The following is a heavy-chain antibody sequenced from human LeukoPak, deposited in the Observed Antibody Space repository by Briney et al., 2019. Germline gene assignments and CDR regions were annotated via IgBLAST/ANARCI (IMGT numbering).Heavy chain of an antibody. Sequence: HSGGSLRLSCAASGFTFSSYAMSWVRQAPGKGLEWVANIKKDGSEKYYVDSVKGRFTISRDNAKPSLYLQMNSLRAEDTAVYYCARHLSGVTGYTYGRGIDYWGQGTLVTVSS. V-gene: IGHV3-7*01. CDR2: IKKDGSEK. CDR1: GFTFSSYA. CDR3: ARHLSGVTGYTYGRGIDY. D-gene: IGHD5-18*01. J-gene: IGHJ4*02.